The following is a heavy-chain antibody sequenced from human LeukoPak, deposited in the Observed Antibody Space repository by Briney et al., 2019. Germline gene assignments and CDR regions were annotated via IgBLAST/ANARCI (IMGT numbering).Heavy chain of an antibody. J-gene: IGHJ4*02. V-gene: IGHV3-64*02. D-gene: IGHD6-6*01. CDR1: GFTFSSHA. CDR3: ARGGTYSSSSLNS. Sequence: GGSLRLSCGVSGFTFSSHAMHWVRQAPGKGLEYVSSTNTDGNYIYYVESVRGRFTISRDNSKNTLHLQMVSLRPDDMGVYYCARGGTYSSSSLNSWGQGTLVTVSS. CDR2: TNTDGNYI.